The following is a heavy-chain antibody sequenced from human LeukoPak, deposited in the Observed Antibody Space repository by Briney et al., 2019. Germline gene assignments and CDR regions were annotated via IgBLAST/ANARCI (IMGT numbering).Heavy chain of an antibody. CDR3: ARASPFDP. CDR2: ISSSSSYI. V-gene: IGHV3-21*01. J-gene: IGHJ5*02. Sequence: GASLRLSCAASGFTFSNYAMSWVRQAPGKGLEWVSSISSSSSYIYYADSVKGRFTISRDNAKNSLYLQMNSLRAEDTAVYYCARASPFDPWGQGTLVTVSS. CDR1: GFTFSNYA.